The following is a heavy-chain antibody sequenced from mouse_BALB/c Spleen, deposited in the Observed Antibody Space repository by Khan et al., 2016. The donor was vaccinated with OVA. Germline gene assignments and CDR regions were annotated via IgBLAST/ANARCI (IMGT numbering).Heavy chain of an antibody. Sequence: VQLQQSGPELMKPGASVKISCKASGYSFISYYIHWVMQNHGKSLEWIGYIDPFSGDTTYNQKFKGKATLTVAKSSSTAYIHLSNLTSEDSAVYYCTRHGYVAWFTYWGQGTLVTVSA. CDR2: IDPFSGDT. CDR3: TRHGYVAWFTY. D-gene: IGHD2-2*01. CDR1: GYSFISYY. V-gene: IGHV1-31*01. J-gene: IGHJ3*01.